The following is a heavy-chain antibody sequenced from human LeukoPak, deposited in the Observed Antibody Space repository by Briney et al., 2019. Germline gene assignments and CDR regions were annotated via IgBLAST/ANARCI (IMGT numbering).Heavy chain of an antibody. CDR1: GYTFTGYY. CDR2: INPNSGGT. J-gene: IGHJ6*02. Sequence: ASVKVSCKASGYTFTGYYMHWVRQAPGQGLEWMGWINPNSGGTNYAQKFQGRVTMTRDTSISTAYMELSRLRSDDTAVYYCARILGSSSWYAYYYYYGMDVWGQGTTATVSS. D-gene: IGHD6-13*01. V-gene: IGHV1-2*02. CDR3: ARILGSSSWYAYYYYYGMDV.